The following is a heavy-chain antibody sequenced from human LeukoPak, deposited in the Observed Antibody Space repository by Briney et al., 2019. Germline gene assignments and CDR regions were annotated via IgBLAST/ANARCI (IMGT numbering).Heavy chain of an antibody. CDR1: GFTFSSYG. Sequence: GGSLRLSCAASGFTFSSYGMSWVRQAPGKGLEWVSAISGSGGSTYYADSVKGRFTISRDNSKNTLYLQMNSLRAEDTAVYYCAKGGWFGELLLDYWGQGTLVTVSS. CDR2: ISGSGGST. CDR3: AKGGWFGELLLDY. J-gene: IGHJ4*02. V-gene: IGHV3-23*01. D-gene: IGHD3-10*01.